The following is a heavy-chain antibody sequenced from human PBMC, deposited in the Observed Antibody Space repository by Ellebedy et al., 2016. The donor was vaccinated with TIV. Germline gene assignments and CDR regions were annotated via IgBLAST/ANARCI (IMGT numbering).Heavy chain of an antibody. J-gene: IGHJ4*02. V-gene: IGHV1-18*01. Sequence: AASVKVSCKASGYTFTSYGISWARQAPGQGLEWMGWISAYNGNTNYAQKLQGRVTMTTDTSTSTAYMELRSLRSDDTAVYYCARDQTLYSSSPDTGFDYWGQGTLVTVSS. CDR1: GYTFTSYG. D-gene: IGHD6-13*01. CDR3: ARDQTLYSSSPDTGFDY. CDR2: ISAYNGNT.